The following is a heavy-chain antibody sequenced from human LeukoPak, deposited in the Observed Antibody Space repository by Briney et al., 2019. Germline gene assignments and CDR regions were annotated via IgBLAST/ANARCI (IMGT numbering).Heavy chain of an antibody. V-gene: IGHV4-34*01. CDR2: INHSGST. J-gene: IGHJ6*03. Sequence: GSLRLSCAGSGFSFINAWMSWIRQPPGKGLEWIGEINHSGSTNYNPSLKSRVTISVDTSKNQFSLKLSSVTAADTAVYYCARVPGYYYYYMDVWGKGTTVTVSS. CDR3: ARVPGYYYYYMDV. CDR1: GFSFINAW.